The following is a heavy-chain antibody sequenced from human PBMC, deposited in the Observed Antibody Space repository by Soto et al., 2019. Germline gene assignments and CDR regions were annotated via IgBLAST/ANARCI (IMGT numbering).Heavy chain of an antibody. J-gene: IGHJ6*02. CDR3: ARQGRDGYNYDYYYGMDV. CDR2: IYPGDSDT. CDR1: GYSFTIYC. D-gene: IGHD5-12*01. Sequence: GESLKISCKGSGYSFTIYCIGWVLQMPWKGLEWMGIIYPGDSDTRYSPSFQGQVTISADKSIGTAYLQWSSLKASDTAMYYCARQGRDGYNYDYYYGMDVWGQGTTVTVSS. V-gene: IGHV5-51*01.